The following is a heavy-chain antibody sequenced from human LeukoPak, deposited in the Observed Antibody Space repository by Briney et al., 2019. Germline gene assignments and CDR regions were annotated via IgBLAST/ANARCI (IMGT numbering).Heavy chain of an antibody. D-gene: IGHD3-10*02. J-gene: IGHJ6*04. CDR2: ISGSGGST. V-gene: IGHV3-23*01. CDR3: AELGITMIGGV. Sequence: GGSLRLSCAASGFTFSSYGMSWVRQAPGKGLEWVSAISGSGGSTYYADSVKGRFTISIDNSKNTLYLQMNSLRAEDTAVYYCAELGITMIGGVWGKGTTVTISS. CDR1: GFTFSSYG.